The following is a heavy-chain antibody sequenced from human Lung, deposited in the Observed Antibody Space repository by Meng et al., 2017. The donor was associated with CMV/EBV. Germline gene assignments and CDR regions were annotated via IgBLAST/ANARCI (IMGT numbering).Heavy chain of an antibody. Sequence: QLQLQESGPGLVKPPETLSLTCTVSGGSISSSSYYWGWIRQPPGKGLEWIGSIYYSGSTYYNPSLKSRVTISVDTSKNQFSLKLSSVTAADTAVYYCARDQYSSSSPFDYWGQGTLVTVSS. D-gene: IGHD6-6*01. J-gene: IGHJ4*02. V-gene: IGHV4-39*07. CDR1: GGSISSSSYY. CDR2: IYYSGST. CDR3: ARDQYSSSSPFDY.